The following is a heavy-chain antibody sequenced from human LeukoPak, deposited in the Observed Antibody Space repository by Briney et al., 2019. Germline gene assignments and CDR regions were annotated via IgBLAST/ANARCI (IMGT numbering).Heavy chain of an antibody. D-gene: IGHD6-19*01. CDR3: ARLPPPYSSGWLDY. V-gene: IGHV1-69*04. Sequence: GASVKVSCKASGGTFSSYAISWVRQAPGQGLEWMGRIIPIFGIANYAQKFQGRVTITADKSTSTAYMELSSLRSEDTAMYYCARLPPPYSSGWLDYWGQGTLVTVSS. CDR1: GGTFSSYA. J-gene: IGHJ4*02. CDR2: IIPIFGIA.